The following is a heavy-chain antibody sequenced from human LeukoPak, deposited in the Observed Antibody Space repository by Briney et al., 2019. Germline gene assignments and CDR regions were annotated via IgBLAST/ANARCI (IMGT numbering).Heavy chain of an antibody. CDR3: AGQGFYYGSGTDFHH. CDR1: GGSISSTDYY. J-gene: IGHJ1*01. D-gene: IGHD3-10*01. Sequence: SETLSLTCIVSGGSISSTDYYWGWIRQPPGKGLEWIGNIYYSGKTYYNPSLKSRITISVNTSKNQFSLKLSSVTAAATVVYYCAGQGFYYGSGTDFHHWGQGTLVTVSS. V-gene: IGHV4-39*01. CDR2: IYYSGKT.